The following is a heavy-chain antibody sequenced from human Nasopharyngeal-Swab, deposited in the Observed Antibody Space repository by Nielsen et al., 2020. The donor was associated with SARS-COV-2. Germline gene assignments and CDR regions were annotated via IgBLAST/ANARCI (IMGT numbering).Heavy chain of an antibody. CDR1: GSTLTEIS. D-gene: IGHD2-21*01. Sequence: ASVKVSCKVSGSTLTEISMHWVRQAHGRGLEWMGGFDLEDGETIYAQKFQGRVTMTEDTSIDTAYMELRSLRSEDTAVYYCAASQWGEYFDYWGQGTLVSVSS. V-gene: IGHV1-24*01. CDR2: FDLEDGET. CDR3: AASQWGEYFDY. J-gene: IGHJ4*02.